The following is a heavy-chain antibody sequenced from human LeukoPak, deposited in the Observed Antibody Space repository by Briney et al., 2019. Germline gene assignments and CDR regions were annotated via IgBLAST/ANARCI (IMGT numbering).Heavy chain of an antibody. CDR2: INPDGTTT. Sequence: GGSLRLSCAASGFTFSSYVMSWVRQAPGKGLVWVSRINPDGTTTSYADSVKGRFTISRDNAKDTVYLQMNSLRAEDTAVYYCARVSIGWYSFDYWGQGTLVTVSS. CDR3: ARVSIGWYSFDY. V-gene: IGHV3-74*01. D-gene: IGHD6-19*01. CDR1: GFTFSSYV. J-gene: IGHJ4*02.